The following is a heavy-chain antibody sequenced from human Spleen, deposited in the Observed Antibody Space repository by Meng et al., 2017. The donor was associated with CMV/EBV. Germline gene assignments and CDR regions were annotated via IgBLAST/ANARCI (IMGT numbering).Heavy chain of an antibody. J-gene: IGHJ4*02. D-gene: IGHD3-3*01. CDR1: GFTVNSNY. CDR3: ARGPDSTFGVINY. Sequence: GGSLRLSCAASGFTVNSNYMTWVRQAPGKGLEWVSVIYISGRTYYADSVRGRFTISRDNSKNTLYLQMNSLRGEDTAVYYCARGPDSTFGVINYWGQGTLVTVSS. V-gene: IGHV3-66*03. CDR2: IYISGRT.